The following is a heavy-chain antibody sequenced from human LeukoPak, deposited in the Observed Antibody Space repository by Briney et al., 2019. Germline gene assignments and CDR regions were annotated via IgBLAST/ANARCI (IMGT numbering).Heavy chain of an antibody. CDR3: ARVLERWGAFDI. D-gene: IGHD1-1*01. CDR2: INPSGGST. Sequence: ASVKVSCKASGYTFTSFYMQWVRQAPGQGLEWMGIINPSGGSTSYAQKFQGRVTMTRDTSISTAYMELSRLRSDDTAVYYCARVLERWGAFDIWGQGTMVTVSS. V-gene: IGHV1-46*01. CDR1: GYTFTSFY. J-gene: IGHJ3*02.